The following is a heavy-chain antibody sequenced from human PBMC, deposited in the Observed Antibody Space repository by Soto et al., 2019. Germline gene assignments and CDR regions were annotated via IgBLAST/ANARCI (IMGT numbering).Heavy chain of an antibody. V-gene: IGHV1-58*01. CDR3: AAVKSDYYDSSGYYTNYYGMDV. CDR2: IVVGSGNT. Sequence: SVKVSCKASGFTFTSSAVQWVRQARGQRLEWIGWIVVGSGNTNYAQKFQERVTITRDMSTSTAHMELSSLRSEDTAAYYCAAVKSDYYDSSGYYTNYYGMDVWGQGTTVTVSS. J-gene: IGHJ6*02. CDR1: GFTFTSSA. D-gene: IGHD3-22*01.